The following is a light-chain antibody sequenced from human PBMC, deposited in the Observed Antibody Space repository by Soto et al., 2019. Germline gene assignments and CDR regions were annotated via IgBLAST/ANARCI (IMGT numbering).Light chain of an antibody. V-gene: IGKV3-15*01. Sequence: EIVMTQSPATLSVSPGERATLSCRARQSVHSSLAWYQQKPGQAPRLLIYGASTRATGIPARFSGSGSGTEFTLTVSSLQSEDFAVYYCQHYKNWPYTFGQGTKLEIK. J-gene: IGKJ2*01. CDR3: QHYKNWPYT. CDR1: QSVHSS. CDR2: GAS.